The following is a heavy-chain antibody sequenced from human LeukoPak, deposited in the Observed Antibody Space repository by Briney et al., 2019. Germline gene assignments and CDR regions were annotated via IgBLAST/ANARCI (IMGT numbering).Heavy chain of an antibody. CDR2: IYYSGST. J-gene: IGHJ4*02. V-gene: IGHV4-31*03. CDR3: ARDHSSGLYYFDY. CDR1: GGSISSGGYY. Sequence: SQTLSLTCTVSGGSISSGGYYWSWIRQHPGKGLEWIGYIYYSGSTYYNPSLKSRVTISVDTSKNQFSLKLSSVTAADTAVYYCARDHSSGLYYFDYWGQGTLVTVSS. D-gene: IGHD6-19*01.